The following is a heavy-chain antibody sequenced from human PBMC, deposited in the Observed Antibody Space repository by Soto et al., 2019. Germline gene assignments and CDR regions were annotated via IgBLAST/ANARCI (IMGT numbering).Heavy chain of an antibody. D-gene: IGHD6-19*01. CDR3: AREGGDSSGGVPDY. CDR1: GFTFSSYA. CDR2: ISYDGSNK. Sequence: QVQLVESGGGVVQPGRSLRLSCAASGFTFSSYAMHWVRQAPGKGLEWVAVISYDGSNKYYADSVKGRFTISRDNSKNTLYLQMTSLRAEDTAVYYCAREGGDSSGGVPDYWGQGTLFTVSS. V-gene: IGHV3-30-3*01. J-gene: IGHJ4*02.